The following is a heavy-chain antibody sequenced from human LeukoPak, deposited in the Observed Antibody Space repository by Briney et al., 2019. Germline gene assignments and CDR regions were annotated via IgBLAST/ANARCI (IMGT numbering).Heavy chain of an antibody. CDR3: ARRLWETTDFDY. CDR1: GFTFSSSW. V-gene: IGHV3-7*01. Sequence: PGGSLRLSCAASGFTFSSSWMSWVRQAPGKGLEWVADIKQDGSEKYYVDSVKGRFTIPRDNAMNSLSLQMNSLRAEDTAVYYCARRLWETTDFDYWGQGTLVTVSS. J-gene: IGHJ4*02. D-gene: IGHD2-21*01. CDR2: IKQDGSEK.